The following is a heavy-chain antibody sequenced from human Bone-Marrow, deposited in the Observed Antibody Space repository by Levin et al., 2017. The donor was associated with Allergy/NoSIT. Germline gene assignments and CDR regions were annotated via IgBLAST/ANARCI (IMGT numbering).Heavy chain of an antibody. CDR3: ARQSPGSSGWQRPHRAIPFDY. CDR2: IYPGDSDT. J-gene: IGHJ4*02. V-gene: IGHV5-51*01. CDR1: GYSFTSYW. Sequence: PGESLKISCKGSGYSFTSYWIGWVRQMPGKGLEWMGIIYPGDSDTRYSPSFQGQVTISADKSISTAYLQWSSLKASDTAMYYCARQSPGSSGWQRPHRAIPFDYWGQGTLVTVSS. D-gene: IGHD6-19*01.